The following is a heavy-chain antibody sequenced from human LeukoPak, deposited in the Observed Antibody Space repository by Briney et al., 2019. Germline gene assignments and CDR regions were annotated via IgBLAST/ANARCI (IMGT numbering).Heavy chain of an antibody. CDR3: ARDRADCSGGSCYSGDDAFDI. D-gene: IGHD2-15*01. V-gene: IGHV3-21*01. CDR1: GFTFSSYN. CDR2: ISSSSSYI. J-gene: IGHJ3*02. Sequence: GGSLRLSCAASGFTFSSYNMNWVRQAPGKGLEWVSSISSSSSYIYYADSVKGRFTISRDNAKNSLYLQMNSLRAEDTAVYYCARDRADCSGGSCYSGDDAFDIWGQGTMVTVSS.